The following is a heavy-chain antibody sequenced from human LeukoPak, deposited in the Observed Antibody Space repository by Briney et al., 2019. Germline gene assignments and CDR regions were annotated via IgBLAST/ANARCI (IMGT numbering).Heavy chain of an antibody. D-gene: IGHD6-13*01. V-gene: IGHV3-74*01. CDR3: ARDITAAAGTFDY. CDR2: INSDGSST. Sequence: GGSLSLSCAASGFTFSSYTMNWVRQAPGKGLVWVSRINSDGSSTSYADSVKGRFPISRDNAKNTLYLQMNSLRAEDTAVYYCARDITAAAGTFDYWGQGTLVTDSS. CDR1: GFTFSSYT. J-gene: IGHJ4*02.